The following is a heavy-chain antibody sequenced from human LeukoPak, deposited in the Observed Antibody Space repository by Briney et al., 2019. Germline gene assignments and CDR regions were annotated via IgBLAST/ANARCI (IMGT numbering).Heavy chain of an antibody. D-gene: IGHD5-18*01. CDR2: ISGSGGST. Sequence: GGSLRLSCAASGFTFSSYAMSWVRQAPGKGLEWVSAISGSGGSTYYADSVKGRFTISRDNSKNTPYLQMNSLRAEDTAVYYCAKDRGYSYGYPYYFDYWGQGTLVTVSS. J-gene: IGHJ4*02. CDR1: GFTFSSYA. CDR3: AKDRGYSYGYPYYFDY. V-gene: IGHV3-23*01.